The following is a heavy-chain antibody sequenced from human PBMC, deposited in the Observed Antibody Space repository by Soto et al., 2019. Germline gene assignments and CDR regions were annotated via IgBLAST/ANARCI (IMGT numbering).Heavy chain of an antibody. CDR2: IYYSGST. V-gene: IGHV4-30-4*01. CDR1: GDSIRSGNHY. J-gene: IGHJ6*02. Sequence: SETLSLTCTVSGDSIRSGNHYWSWIRQPPGKGLEWIGYIYYSGSTYYSPSLKSRVTISVDTPKNQFSLKLSSVTAADTAVYYCASGRWGITMVRGVNYYYYGMDVWGQGTTVTVSS. CDR3: ASGRWGITMVRGVNYYYYGMDV. D-gene: IGHD3-10*01.